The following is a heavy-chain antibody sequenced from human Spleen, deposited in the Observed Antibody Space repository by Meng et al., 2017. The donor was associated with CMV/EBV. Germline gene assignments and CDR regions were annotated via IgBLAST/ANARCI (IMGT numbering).Heavy chain of an antibody. CDR3: SSGPNPYYFDW. CDR2: IYTSGST. CDR1: GGANSSYN. D-gene: IGHD2-15*01. J-gene: IGHJ4*02. V-gene: IGHV4-4*07. Sequence: QGQLQGAGPGLGEPTETPSLTCTVSGGANSSYNLSWIRQPHREGMGLIWRIYTSGSTNYNPPPKGPVTRSVGTTKDQFHLKMASVSAADTAVYLWSSGPNPYYFDWWGQGTLVTVFS.